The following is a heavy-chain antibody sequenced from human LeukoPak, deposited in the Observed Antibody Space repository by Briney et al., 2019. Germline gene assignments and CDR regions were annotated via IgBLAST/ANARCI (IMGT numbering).Heavy chain of an antibody. CDR2: IYSGGST. Sequence: GGSLRLSCAASGFRFSSYAMSWVRQAPGKGLEWVSVIYSGGSTYYADSVKGRFTISRDNSKNTLYLQMNSLRAEDTAVYYCAREPGGDYWGQGTLVTVSS. CDR1: GFRFSSYA. CDR3: AREPGGDY. J-gene: IGHJ4*02. V-gene: IGHV3-66*01. D-gene: IGHD3-16*01.